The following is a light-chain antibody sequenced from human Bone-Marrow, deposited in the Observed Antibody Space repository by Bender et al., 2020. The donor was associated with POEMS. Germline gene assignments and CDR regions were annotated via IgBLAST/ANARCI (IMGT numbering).Light chain of an antibody. J-gene: IGLJ2*01. V-gene: IGLV1-40*01. CDR3: QSYDNSLNGWV. Sequence: QSVLTQPPSASGTPGQRVTISCTGSSSNIGAGYDVHWYQQLPGTAPKLLIFGNTNRPSGGPDRCSGSKSGTSASLAITGLQADDEADYYCQSYDNSLNGWVFGGGTKLTVL. CDR2: GNT. CDR1: SSNIGAGYD.